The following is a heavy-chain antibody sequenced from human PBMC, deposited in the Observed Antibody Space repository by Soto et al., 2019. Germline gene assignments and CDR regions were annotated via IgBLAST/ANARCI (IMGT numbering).Heavy chain of an antibody. CDR1: GGSISSGGYS. Sequence: LSLTCAVSGGSISSGGYSWSWIRQPPGKGLEWIGYIYHSGSTYYNPSLKSRVTISVDRSKNQFSLKLSSVTAADTAVYYCAREGGVGAFDYWGQGTLVTVSS. D-gene: IGHD1-26*01. CDR3: AREGGVGAFDY. V-gene: IGHV4-30-2*01. J-gene: IGHJ4*02. CDR2: IYHSGST.